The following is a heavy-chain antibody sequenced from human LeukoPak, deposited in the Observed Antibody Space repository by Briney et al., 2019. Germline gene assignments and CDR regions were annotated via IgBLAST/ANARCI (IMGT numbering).Heavy chain of an antibody. V-gene: IGHV1-18*01. CDR1: GYTFTSYG. J-gene: IGHJ4*02. CDR2: ISAYNGNT. Sequence: GASVKVSCKASGYTFTSYGISWVRQAPGQGLEWMGWISAYNGNTNYAQKLQGRVTMTTDTSTSTAYMELRSLRSDDTAVYYCARTLPVLRYFDWLSGGNYFDYWGQGTLVTVSS. D-gene: IGHD3-9*01. CDR3: ARTLPVLRYFDWLSGGNYFDY.